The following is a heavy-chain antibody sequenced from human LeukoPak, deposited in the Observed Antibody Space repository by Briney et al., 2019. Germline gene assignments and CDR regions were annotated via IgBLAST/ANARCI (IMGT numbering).Heavy chain of an antibody. Sequence: SETLSLTCAVYGGPFSGYYWSWIRQPPGKGLEWIGEINHSGSTKYNPSLKSRVTISVDTSKNQFSLKLSSVTAADTAVYYCARGQEDWNWFDPWGQGTLVTDSS. J-gene: IGHJ5*02. V-gene: IGHV4-34*01. CDR2: INHSGST. CDR3: ARGQEDWNWFDP. D-gene: IGHD3-9*01. CDR1: GGPFSGYY.